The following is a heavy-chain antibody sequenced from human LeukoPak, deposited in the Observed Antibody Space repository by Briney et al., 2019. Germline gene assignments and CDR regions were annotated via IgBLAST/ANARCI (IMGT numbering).Heavy chain of an antibody. D-gene: IGHD3-10*01. Sequence: PGRSLRLSCAASGFTFSSYAMHWVRQAPGRGLEGVAVISYDGSNKYYADSVKGRFTISRDNSKNTLYLQMNSLRAEDTAVYYCARAGYYYGPHAFDIWGQGTMVTVSS. CDR1: GFTFSSYA. CDR2: ISYDGSNK. CDR3: ARAGYYYGPHAFDI. J-gene: IGHJ3*02. V-gene: IGHV3-30-3*01.